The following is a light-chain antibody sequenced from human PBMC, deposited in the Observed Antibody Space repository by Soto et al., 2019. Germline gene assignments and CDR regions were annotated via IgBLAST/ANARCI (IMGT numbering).Light chain of an antibody. CDR2: SNN. Sequence: QSVLTQPPSASGAPGQRVTISCSGSSSNVGSNTVSWYQQFPGTAPKLLIHSNNKRPSGVPDRFSGSKSGTSASLAISGLQSEDEADYYCAAWDHSLNGHVFGSGTKLTVL. CDR1: SSNVGSNT. J-gene: IGLJ1*01. CDR3: AAWDHSLNGHV. V-gene: IGLV1-44*01.